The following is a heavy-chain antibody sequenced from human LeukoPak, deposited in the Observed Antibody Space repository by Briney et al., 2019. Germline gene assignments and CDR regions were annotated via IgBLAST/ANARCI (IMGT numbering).Heavy chain of an antibody. Sequence: SETLSLTCTVSGGSISSYSYYWGWISQPPGKGLEWIGSIYYSGSTYYNPSLKSRVTISVDTSKNQFSLKLSSATAADTAVYYCARLVGLHREYFDYWGQGTLVTVSS. V-gene: IGHV4-39*01. CDR1: GGSISSYSYY. CDR2: IYYSGST. CDR3: ARLVGLHREYFDY. D-gene: IGHD1-14*01. J-gene: IGHJ4*02.